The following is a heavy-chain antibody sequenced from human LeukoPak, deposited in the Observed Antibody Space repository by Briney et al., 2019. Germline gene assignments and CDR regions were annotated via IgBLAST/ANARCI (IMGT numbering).Heavy chain of an antibody. CDR3: AKVSLAQWLFSI. CDR2: ISGSGGST. CDR1: GFTFSSYA. V-gene: IGHV3-23*01. Sequence: GGSLRLSCAVSGFTFSSYAMSWVRQAPGKGLEWVSAISGSGGSTYYADSVKGRFTISRDNSKNTLYLQMNSLRAEDTAVYYCAKVSLAQWLFSIWGQGTMVTVSS. D-gene: IGHD3-22*01. J-gene: IGHJ3*02.